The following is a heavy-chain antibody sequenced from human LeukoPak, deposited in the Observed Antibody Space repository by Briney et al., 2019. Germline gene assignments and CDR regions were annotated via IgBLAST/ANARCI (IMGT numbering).Heavy chain of an antibody. D-gene: IGHD2-21*01. CDR1: VLTYNTHT. CDR3: ARSLIADGAFDI. J-gene: IGHJ3*02. CDR2: ISSSGSYI. V-gene: IGHV3-21*01. Sequence: GGSVRLPCGPSVLTYNTHTVHWVRRARGKGLVWVSDISSSGSYIDYADSVKGRFTISRDNAKNSLFLQMNSLRAEDTAVYYCARSLIADGAFDIWGQGTMVTVSS.